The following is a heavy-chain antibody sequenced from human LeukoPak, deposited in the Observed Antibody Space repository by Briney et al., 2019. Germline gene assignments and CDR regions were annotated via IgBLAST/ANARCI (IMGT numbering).Heavy chain of an antibody. V-gene: IGHV3-48*04. CDR2: ISSSSRTI. J-gene: IGHJ4*02. CDR3: ARQGKEECSSTSCYFDY. D-gene: IGHD2-2*01. CDR1: GFTFSSYS. Sequence: GGSLRLSCAASGFTFSSYSMNWVRQAPGKGLEWVSYISSSSRTIYYADSVKGRFTISRDNAKNSLYLQMNSLRAEDTAVYYCARQGKEECSSTSCYFDYWGQGTLVTVSS.